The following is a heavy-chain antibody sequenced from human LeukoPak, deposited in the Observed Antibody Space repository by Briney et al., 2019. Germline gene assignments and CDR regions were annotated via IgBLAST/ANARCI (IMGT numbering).Heavy chain of an antibody. Sequence: PGGSLRLSCAASGFTFDDYGMSWVRQAPGKGLEWVSGINWNGGSTGYADSVKGRFTISRDNAKNSLYLQMNSLRAEDTALYYCARGYYDFWSGYFQEGAFDIWGQGTMVTVSS. J-gene: IGHJ3*02. D-gene: IGHD3-3*01. CDR2: INWNGGST. V-gene: IGHV3-20*04. CDR1: GFTFDDYG. CDR3: ARGYYDFWSGYFQEGAFDI.